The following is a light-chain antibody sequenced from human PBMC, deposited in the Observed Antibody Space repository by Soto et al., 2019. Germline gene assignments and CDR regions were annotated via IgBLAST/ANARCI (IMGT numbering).Light chain of an antibody. J-gene: IGKJ5*01. CDR2: GAS. CDR3: QQYKSWPIT. Sequence: PLSCWASQSLNRDLAWYVQKPGQAPRRVVYGASTWATGVPPRFTGSGSGTEFTLTISGLQSEDFAVYYCQQYKSWPITFGQGTRLENK. CDR1: QSLNRD. V-gene: IGKV3D-15*01.